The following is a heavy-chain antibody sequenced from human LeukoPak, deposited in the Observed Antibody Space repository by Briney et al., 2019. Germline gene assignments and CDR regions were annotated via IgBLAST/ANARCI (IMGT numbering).Heavy chain of an antibody. CDR3: AREREQQLAKSYFDY. CDR2: ISSSGSTI. CDR1: GFTFSSYE. J-gene: IGHJ4*02. D-gene: IGHD6-13*01. V-gene: IGHV3-48*03. Sequence: GGSLRLSCAASGFTFSSYEMNWVRQAPGKGLEWVSYISSSGSTIYYADSVKGRFTISRDNAKNSLYLQMNSLRAEDAAVYYCAREREQQLAKSYFDYWGQGTLVTVSS.